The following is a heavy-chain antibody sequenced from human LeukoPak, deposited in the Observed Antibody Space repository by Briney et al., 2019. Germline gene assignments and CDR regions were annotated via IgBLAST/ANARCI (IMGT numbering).Heavy chain of an antibody. V-gene: IGHV4-31*03. CDR1: GGSISTGVYY. D-gene: IGHD3-3*01. CDR3: ARAILTPSGFVWHFDL. J-gene: IGHJ2*01. CDR2: NT. Sequence: PSETLSLTCTASGGSISTGVYYWRWIRQHPGKGLEWIEYNTYYNPSLKSRVTISVDTSKSHFSLKLTSVTAADTAVYHCARAILTPSGFVWHFDLWGRGTLVTVSS.